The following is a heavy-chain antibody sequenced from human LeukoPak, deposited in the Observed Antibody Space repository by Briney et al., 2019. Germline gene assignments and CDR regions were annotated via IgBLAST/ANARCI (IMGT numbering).Heavy chain of an antibody. CDR3: ARDWRYCSSTSCYSYYFDY. D-gene: IGHD2-2*01. CDR1: GFTFDDYA. V-gene: IGHV3-9*01. Sequence: GGSLRLSCAASGFTFDDYAMHWVRQAPGKGLEWVSGISWNSGSIGYADSVKGRFTISRDNAKNSLYLQMNSLRAEDTAVYYCARDWRYCSSTSCYSYYFDYWGQGTLVTVSS. CDR2: ISWNSGSI. J-gene: IGHJ4*02.